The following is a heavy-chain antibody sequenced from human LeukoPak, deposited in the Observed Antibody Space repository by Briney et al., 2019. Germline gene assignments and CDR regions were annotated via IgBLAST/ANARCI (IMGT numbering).Heavy chain of an antibody. Sequence: GGSLRLSCAASGFTFSSYAMNWVRQAPGKGLEWVSAISGSGGSTSYADSVKGRFTISRDNSKTTLYLQMNSLRAEDTAVYYCAKTSAGSWYCSSTSCPADYWGQGTLVTVSS. V-gene: IGHV3-23*01. D-gene: IGHD2-2*01. CDR3: AKTSAGSWYCSSTSCPADY. CDR1: GFTFSSYA. CDR2: ISGSGGST. J-gene: IGHJ4*02.